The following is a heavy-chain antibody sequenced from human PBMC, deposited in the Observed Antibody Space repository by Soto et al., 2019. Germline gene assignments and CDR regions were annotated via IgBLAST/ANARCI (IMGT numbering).Heavy chain of an antibody. J-gene: IGHJ4*02. D-gene: IGHD6-19*01. CDR1: GDSISRNSYA. Sequence: SETLSLTCTVSGDSISRNSYAWGWIRQPPGKGLEWIGSIYFSGSTYFSPSLKSRVTISVDTSKDQFSLKLSSVTAADTAVYYCARLRIAVAAYFDYWGQGTLVTASS. CDR3: ARLRIAVAAYFDY. V-gene: IGHV4-39*01. CDR2: IYFSGST.